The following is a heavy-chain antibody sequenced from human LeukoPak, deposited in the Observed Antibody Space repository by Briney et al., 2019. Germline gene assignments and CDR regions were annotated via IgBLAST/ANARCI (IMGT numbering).Heavy chain of an antibody. CDR1: GVTFSSYA. CDR2: FSASGGST. J-gene: IGHJ4*02. CDR3: AKGNSGSYLMHFDY. V-gene: IGHV3-23*01. Sequence: GGSLRLSCAASGVTFSSYAMSWVRQAPGKGLEWVSGFSASGGSTYYADSVKGRFTISRDNSKNTLYLQMNSLRAEDTAVYYCAKGNSGSYLMHFDYWDQGTLVTVSS. D-gene: IGHD1-26*01.